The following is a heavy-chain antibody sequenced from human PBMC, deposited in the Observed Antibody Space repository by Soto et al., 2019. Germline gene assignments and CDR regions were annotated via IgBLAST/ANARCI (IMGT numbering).Heavy chain of an antibody. Sequence: QVQLVQSGAEVKKPGASVKVSCKASGYTFTGYYMHWVRQAPGHGLEWMGWINPNSGGTNYAQKFQGRVTMTRDTSISTAYMELSRLRSDDTAVYYCARVPEQYCSSTSCYSNWFDPWCQGTLVTVSS. CDR2: INPNSGGT. CDR3: ARVPEQYCSSTSCYSNWFDP. CDR1: GYTFTGYY. D-gene: IGHD2-2*01. V-gene: IGHV1-2*02. J-gene: IGHJ5*02.